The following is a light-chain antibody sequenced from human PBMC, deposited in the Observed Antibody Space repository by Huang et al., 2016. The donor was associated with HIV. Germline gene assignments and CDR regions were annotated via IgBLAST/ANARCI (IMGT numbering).Light chain of an antibody. CDR3: MQALQTPYT. Sequence: DIVMTQSPLSLPVTPGEPASISCRSNQSLLHESGHNYLDWYLQKPGQSPQLLIYLASTRASGFPDRFTGSGSGTDFTLRINKVEAQDVGVYFCMQALQTPYTFGRGTKLEI. CDR1: QSLLHESGHNY. J-gene: IGKJ2*01. V-gene: IGKV2-28*01. CDR2: LAS.